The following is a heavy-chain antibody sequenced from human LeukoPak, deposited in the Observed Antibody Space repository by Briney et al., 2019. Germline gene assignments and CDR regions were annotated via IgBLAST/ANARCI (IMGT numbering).Heavy chain of an antibody. Sequence: GGSLRLSCVASGFTFSSYSMNWVRQAPGKGLEWVSSISSSSSYIYYADSVKGRFTISRDNAKNSLYLQMNSLRAEDTAVYYCARGAGAAGFDYWGQGTLVTVSS. V-gene: IGHV3-21*01. D-gene: IGHD6-13*01. J-gene: IGHJ4*02. CDR3: ARGAGAAGFDY. CDR1: GFTFSSYS. CDR2: ISSSSSYI.